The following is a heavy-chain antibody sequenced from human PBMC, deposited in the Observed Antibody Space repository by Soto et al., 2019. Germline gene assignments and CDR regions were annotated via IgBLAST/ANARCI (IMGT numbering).Heavy chain of an antibody. Sequence: EVQVLESGGDLVRPGGSLRLSCAASGFTFSSSAMSWVRQAPGKGLEWVSTISGSGGRTYYADSVKGRFTISGDNSKNTLQLHMNSLSVEDTAIYYCAKEDNWFDPWGQGTLVTVSS. V-gene: IGHV3-23*01. CDR3: AKEDNWFDP. J-gene: IGHJ5*02. CDR2: ISGSGGRT. CDR1: GFTFSSSA.